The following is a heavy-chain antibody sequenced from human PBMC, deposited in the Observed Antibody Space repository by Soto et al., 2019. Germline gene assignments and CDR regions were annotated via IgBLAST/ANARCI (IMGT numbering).Heavy chain of an antibody. J-gene: IGHJ3*02. CDR2: ISSSISYI. V-gene: IGHV3-21*01. CDR3: ARPARSGYDFWSCHWAFDI. D-gene: IGHD3-3*01. Sequence: GGSLRLSCAASGFTFSSHTMNWVRQAPGKGLEWVSSISSSISYINYADSVKGRFTLSRDNAKNSLYLQRNSLRAEDTAVYYCARPARSGYDFWSCHWAFDIWGQGTMVTVSS. CDR1: GFTFSSHT.